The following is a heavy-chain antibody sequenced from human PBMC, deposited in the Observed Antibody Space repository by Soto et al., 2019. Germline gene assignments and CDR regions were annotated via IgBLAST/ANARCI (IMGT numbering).Heavy chain of an antibody. CDR2: IYYSGST. J-gene: IGHJ6*03. V-gene: IGHV4-31*03. D-gene: IGHD3-10*01. CDR1: GGSISSGGYY. CDR3: ARVPQSGSGSYPKSYYMDV. Sequence: SETLSLTCTVSGGSISSGGYYWSWIRQHPGKGLEWIGYIYYSGSTYYNPSLKSRVTISVDTSKNQFSLKLSSVTAADTAVYYCARVPQSGSGSYPKSYYMDVWGKGTTVTVSS.